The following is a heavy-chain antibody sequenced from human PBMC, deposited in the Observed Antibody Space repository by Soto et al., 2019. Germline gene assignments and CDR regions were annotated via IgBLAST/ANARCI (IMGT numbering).Heavy chain of an antibody. V-gene: IGHV1-3*01. D-gene: IGHD7-27*01. CDR2: INAGYGNT. Sequence: ASVKVSCKASGYSFSSYAMHWVRQAPGQRLEWMGWINAGYGNTKSSQKFQDRVTISRDTSASTAYMELTSLRSEDTAVYYCARDTGDGTFDFWGQGTPVTVSS. J-gene: IGHJ4*02. CDR3: ARDTGDGTFDF. CDR1: GYSFSSYA.